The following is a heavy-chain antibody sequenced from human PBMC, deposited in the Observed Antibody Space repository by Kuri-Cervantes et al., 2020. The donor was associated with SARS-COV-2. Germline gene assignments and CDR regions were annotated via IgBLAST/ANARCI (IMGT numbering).Heavy chain of an antibody. CDR1: GYSISSGYY. CDR2: IYHSGST. Sequence: GSLRLSCTVSGYSISSGYYWGWIRQPPGKGLEWIGSIYHSGSTYYNPSLKSRVTISVETSKNQFSLKLSSVTAADTAVYYCARHSSSGHYYFNYWGQGTLVTVSS. D-gene: IGHD6-19*01. CDR3: ARHSSSGHYYFNY. J-gene: IGHJ4*02. V-gene: IGHV4-38-2*02.